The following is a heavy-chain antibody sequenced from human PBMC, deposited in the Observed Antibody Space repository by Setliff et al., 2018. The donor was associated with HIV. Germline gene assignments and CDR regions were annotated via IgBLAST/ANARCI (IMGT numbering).Heavy chain of an antibody. CDR2: IIPMFEIA. D-gene: IGHD5-18*01. Sequence: GIIPMFEIANYAQRFQGRVTITAEESTSIVYLEMSSLRSEDTAVYFCARDSLRGYNYDFFDTWGQGTLVTVSS. CDR3: ARDSLRGYNYDFFDT. V-gene: IGHV1-69*01. J-gene: IGHJ4*02.